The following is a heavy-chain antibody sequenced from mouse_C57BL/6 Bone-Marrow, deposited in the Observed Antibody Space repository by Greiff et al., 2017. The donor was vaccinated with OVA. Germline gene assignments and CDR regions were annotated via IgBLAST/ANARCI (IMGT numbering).Heavy chain of an antibody. V-gene: IGHV5-9-1*02. CDR1: GFTFSSYA. J-gene: IGHJ4*01. Sequence: EVKVEESGEGLVKPGGSLKLSCAASGFTFSSYAMSWVRQTPEKRLEWVAYISSGGDYIYYADTVKGRFTISRDNARNTLYLQMSSLKSEDTAMYYCTRGFTGAMDYWGQGTSVTVSS. CDR2: ISSGGDYI. D-gene: IGHD1-1*01. CDR3: TRGFTGAMDY.